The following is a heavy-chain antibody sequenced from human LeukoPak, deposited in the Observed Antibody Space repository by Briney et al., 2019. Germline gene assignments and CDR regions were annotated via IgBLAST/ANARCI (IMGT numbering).Heavy chain of an antibody. D-gene: IGHD3-9*01. CDR1: GGSISSYY. J-gene: IGHJ2*01. CDR2: IYTIGST. V-gene: IGHV4-4*07. Sequence: SETLSLTCTVSGGSISSYYWSWIRQPAGEGLEWIGRIYTIGSTNYNPSLKGRVTMSVDTSKNQFSLKLSSVTAADTAVYYCARGADILTGYYDWYFDLWGRGTLVTVSS. CDR3: ARGADILTGYYDWYFDL.